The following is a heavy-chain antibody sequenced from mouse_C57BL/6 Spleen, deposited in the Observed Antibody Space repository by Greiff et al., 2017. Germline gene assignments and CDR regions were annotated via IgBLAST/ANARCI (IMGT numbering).Heavy chain of an antibody. CDR1: GFNINDYY. Sequence: VQLQQSGAELVKPGASVKLSCTASGFNINDYYMHWVKQRTEQGLEWIGWIDPEDGETKYAPKFQGKGTITADTSSNTAYLQLSSLTSEDTAVDYCDSYGSRGAWFAYWGQGTLVTVSA. V-gene: IGHV14-2*01. CDR2: IDPEDGET. J-gene: IGHJ3*01. D-gene: IGHD1-1*01. CDR3: DSYGSRGAWFAY.